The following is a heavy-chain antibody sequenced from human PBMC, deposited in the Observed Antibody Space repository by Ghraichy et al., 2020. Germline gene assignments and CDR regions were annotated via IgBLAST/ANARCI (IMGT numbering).Heavy chain of an antibody. J-gene: IGHJ6*02. CDR3: ARGIGNPRNAMDV. D-gene: IGHD4-23*01. Sequence: GGSLRLSCAASGFTLSSYWMHWVRQAPGKGLVWVSRINSDGSSTNSADSVKGRFAISRDNAKNTLYLQMNSLRAEDTAVYYCARGIGNPRNAMDVWGQGTTVTVS. CDR1: GFTLSSYW. V-gene: IGHV3-74*01. CDR2: INSDGSST.